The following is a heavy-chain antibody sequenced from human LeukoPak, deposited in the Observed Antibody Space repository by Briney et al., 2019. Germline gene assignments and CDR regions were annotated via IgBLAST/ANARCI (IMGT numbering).Heavy chain of an antibody. J-gene: IGHJ4*02. CDR3: AKRDDSGGNLVDL. Sequence: SETLSLTCTVSGGSIRSGSHYWAWIRQPPGKGLEWMGSIYYSGSTYYNPSLENRVTISIDTSKNHFSLKLSSLSAADTSVYYRAKRDDSGGNLVDLWGQGTLVTVS. CDR2: IYYSGST. CDR1: GGSIRSGSHY. V-gene: IGHV4-39*02. D-gene: IGHD3-22*01.